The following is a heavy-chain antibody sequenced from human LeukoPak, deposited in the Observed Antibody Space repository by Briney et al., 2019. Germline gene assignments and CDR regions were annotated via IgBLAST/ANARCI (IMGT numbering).Heavy chain of an antibody. V-gene: IGHV4-4*02. CDR2: IYHSGST. D-gene: IGHD1-1*01. CDR1: GGSISSSNW. CDR3: ASTTTRYYYYGMDV. Sequence: SETLSLTCAVSGGSISSSNWWSWVRQPPGKGLEWIGEIYHSGSTNYNPSHKSRVTISVDKSKNQFSLKLSSVTAADTAVYYCASTTTRYYYYGMDVWGQGTTVTVSS. J-gene: IGHJ6*02.